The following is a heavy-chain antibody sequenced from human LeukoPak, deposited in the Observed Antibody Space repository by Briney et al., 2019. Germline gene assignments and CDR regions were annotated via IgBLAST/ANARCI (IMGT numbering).Heavy chain of an antibody. CDR2: TYYRSTWYN. D-gene: IGHD1-1*01. CDR1: GDSVSSNSAA. CDR3: ARSGSTTGTSRYFDY. J-gene: IGHJ4*02. Sequence: SQTLSLTCAISGDSVSSNSAAWTWIRQSPSRGLEWLGRTYYRSTWYNDYAVCVKSRITINPDTSKNQSSLQLNSVAPDDTAVYYWARSGSTTGTSRYFDYWGQGTLVTVSS. V-gene: IGHV6-1*01.